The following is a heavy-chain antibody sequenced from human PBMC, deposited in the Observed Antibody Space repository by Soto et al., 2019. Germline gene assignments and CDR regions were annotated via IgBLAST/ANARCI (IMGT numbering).Heavy chain of an antibody. CDR3: TTLNYGVDV. CDR1: GFSFSNAW. Sequence: LRLSCAASGFSFSNAWMSWVRRLPGKGLEWVGHIKSKTDGGTADYAAPVKGRFTISRDDSKNTLYLQMNSLKTEDTAMFYCTTLNYGVDVWGQGTTVTVSS. V-gene: IGHV3-15*01. J-gene: IGHJ6*02. CDR2: IKSKTDGGTA.